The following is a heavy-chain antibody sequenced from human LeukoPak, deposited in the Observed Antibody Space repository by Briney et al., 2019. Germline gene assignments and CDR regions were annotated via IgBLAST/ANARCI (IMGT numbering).Heavy chain of an antibody. CDR1: GYTFNTYG. V-gene: IGHV1-18*01. J-gene: IGHJ5*02. D-gene: IGHD3-22*01. CDR3: ARGGSLYDSGNHYLSWFDP. Sequence: ASVKVSCKTSGYTFNTYGIAWVRQAPGQGLEWMGWISAYNGNTNYAQNLQDRVTMTTDTSTTTAYMELRSLRSDDTAVYYCARGGSLYDSGNHYLSWFDPWGQGTLVTVSS. CDR2: ISAYNGNT.